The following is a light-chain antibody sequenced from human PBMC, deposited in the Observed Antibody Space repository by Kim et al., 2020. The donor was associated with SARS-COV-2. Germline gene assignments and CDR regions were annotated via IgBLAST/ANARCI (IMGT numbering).Light chain of an antibody. CDR3: LQHSTYPIT. J-gene: IGKJ5*01. CDR2: GAS. CDR1: QDIMND. V-gene: IGKV1-17*01. Sequence: ASVRYIVTISCRASQDIMNDLGWYQQNPGRAPKRLIYGASSLQSGVPSRFSGSGSGTEFTLTISSVQPEDFATYFCLQHSTYPITFGQGTRLEIK.